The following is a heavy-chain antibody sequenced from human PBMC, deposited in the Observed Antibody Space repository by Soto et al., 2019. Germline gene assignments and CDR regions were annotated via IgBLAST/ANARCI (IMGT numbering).Heavy chain of an antibody. V-gene: IGHV3-23*01. D-gene: IGHD2-21*01. CDR1: GFTFSNYG. Sequence: GGSLRLSCVGSGFTFSNYGMTWVRQAPGKGLEWVSAISGSGGSTFYADSLKGRFTVSRDNAKNVVYLQMNSLRAEDTAVYYFATIIVVTSTFDYWGQGTVVTVSS. CDR3: ATIIVVTSTFDY. J-gene: IGHJ4*02. CDR2: ISGSGGST.